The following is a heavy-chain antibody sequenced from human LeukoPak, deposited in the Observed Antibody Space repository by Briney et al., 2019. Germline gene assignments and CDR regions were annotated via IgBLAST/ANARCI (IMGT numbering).Heavy chain of an antibody. CDR1: GGSISSYY. J-gene: IGHJ6*02. D-gene: IGHD3-10*01. CDR2: IYYSGST. V-gene: IGHV4-59*12. Sequence: PSETLSLTCTVSGGSISSYYWSWIRQPPGKGLEWIGYIYYSGSTNYNPSLKSRVTISVDTSKNQFSLKLSSVTAADTAVYYCARWRGSGSYYNYYYYGMDVWGQGTTVTVSS. CDR3: ARWRGSGSYYNYYYYGMDV.